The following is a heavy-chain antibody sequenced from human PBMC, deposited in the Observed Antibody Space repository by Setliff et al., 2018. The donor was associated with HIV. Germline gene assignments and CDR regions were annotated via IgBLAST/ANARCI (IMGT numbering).Heavy chain of an antibody. V-gene: IGHV4-31*03. CDR1: GGSISRVGYY. J-gene: IGHJ6*02. CDR3: ARVGSVIQVTLFGMDV. D-gene: IGHD5-18*01. Sequence: LSFTCSVSGGSISRVGYYWSWIRQHPGKGLEWIGYITYSGSTYYNPSLMSRVSISPDTSKNHFSLKLTSVTAADTAVYYCARVGSVIQVTLFGMDVWGQGTTVTVSS. CDR2: ITYSGST.